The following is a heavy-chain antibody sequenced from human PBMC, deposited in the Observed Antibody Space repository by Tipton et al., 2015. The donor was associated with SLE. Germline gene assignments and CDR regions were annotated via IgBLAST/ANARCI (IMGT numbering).Heavy chain of an antibody. CDR3: ASSGWPGNY. CDR2: ISSSGYAI. D-gene: IGHD6-19*01. V-gene: IGHV3-48*01. Sequence: SLRLSCAASGFIFSSYAMNWVRQAPGKGLESVAYISSSGYAIYYADSVKGRFTISRDNSKNTLYLEMNSLRPEDTAVYYCASSGWPGNYWGQGTLVTVSS. J-gene: IGHJ4*02. CDR1: GFIFSSYA.